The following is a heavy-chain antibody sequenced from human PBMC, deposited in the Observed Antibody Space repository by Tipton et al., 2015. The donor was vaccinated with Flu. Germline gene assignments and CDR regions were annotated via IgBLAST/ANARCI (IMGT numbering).Heavy chain of an antibody. CDR2: ISSSGSII. Sequence: AVSGFTFSSYEMNWVRQAPGKGLEWVSYISSSGSIIYYADSVKGRFTISRDNAKNSLYLQMNSLRAEDTAVYYCARFPKLELYGMDVWGQGTTVTVSS. J-gene: IGHJ6*02. V-gene: IGHV3-48*03. CDR3: ARFPKLELYGMDV. CDR1: GFTFSSYE. D-gene: IGHD1-7*01.